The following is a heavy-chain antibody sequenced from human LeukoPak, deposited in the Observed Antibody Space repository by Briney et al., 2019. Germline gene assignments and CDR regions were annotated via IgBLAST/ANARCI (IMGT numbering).Heavy chain of an antibody. CDR3: ARDAGHQLSRRNYYAMDV. J-gene: IGHJ6*02. D-gene: IGHD1-1*01. V-gene: IGHV4-30-2*01. Sequence: SETLSLTCAVSGGSLTSGAYSWNWIRQPPGKGLEWIGYIFHSGTTYYNASLKSRVTISVDTSKNQFSLKLSSVTAADTAVYYCARDAGHQLSRRNYYAMDVWGQGTTVTVSS. CDR2: IFHSGTT. CDR1: GGSLTSGAYS.